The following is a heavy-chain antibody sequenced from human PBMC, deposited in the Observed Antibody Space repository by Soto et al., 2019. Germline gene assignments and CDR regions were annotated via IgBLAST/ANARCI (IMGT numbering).Heavy chain of an antibody. J-gene: IGHJ4*02. CDR3: ARRLYGDYDY. CDR1: GYSFTTSG. V-gene: IGHV1-18*01. Sequence: QAQLVQSGAEVKEPGASVKVSCKASGYSFTTSGITWVRQAPGQGLEWIGWISTYNGNTNYAQKLQDRVTLTTDTSTSTAYRELRSLRSDDTAVYYCARRLYGDYDYWGQGTLVTVSS. CDR2: ISTYNGNT. D-gene: IGHD4-17*01.